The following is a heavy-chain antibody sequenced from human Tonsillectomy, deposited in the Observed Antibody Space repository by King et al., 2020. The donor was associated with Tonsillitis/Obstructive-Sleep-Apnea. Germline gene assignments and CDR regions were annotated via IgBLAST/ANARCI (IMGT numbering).Heavy chain of an antibody. CDR2: ISSSGST. D-gene: IGHD6-19*01. Sequence: VQLVESAGGLVQPGGSLRLSCAVSGFTFSSSDMTWVRQAPGKGLEWVSVISSSGSTYYAEAVKGRFTISRDNAKNTLFLQMNSLGAEDTAVYYCAKDRGALADTTLARVGAFDVSGQGTMVTVSS. V-gene: IGHV3-23*04. CDR3: AKDRGALADTTLARVGAFDV. CDR1: GFTFSSSD. J-gene: IGHJ3*01.